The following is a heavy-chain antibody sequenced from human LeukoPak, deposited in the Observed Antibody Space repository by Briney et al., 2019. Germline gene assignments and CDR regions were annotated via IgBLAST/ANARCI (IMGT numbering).Heavy chain of an antibody. CDR3: ARDLGNDPTGHYFDY. CDR1: GGSISSSSYY. CDR2: IYYSGST. D-gene: IGHD1-1*01. Sequence: SETLSLTCTVSGGSISSSSYYWGWIRQPPGKGLEWIGSIYYSGSTYYNPSLKSRVTISVDTSKNQFSLKLSSVTAADTAVYYCARDLGNDPTGHYFDYWGQGTLVTVSS. J-gene: IGHJ4*02. V-gene: IGHV4-39*07.